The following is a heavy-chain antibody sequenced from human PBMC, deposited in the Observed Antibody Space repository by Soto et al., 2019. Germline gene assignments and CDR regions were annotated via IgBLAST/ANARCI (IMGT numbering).Heavy chain of an antibody. J-gene: IGHJ6*02. CDR2: IIPIFGTS. D-gene: IGHD5-18*01. CDR1: GGTFNRYA. Sequence: SVKVSWKASGGTFNRYAISWLRQSHIQVRDWMGGIIPIFGTSNYAQDFQGRVTITADESTSTAYMELSSLRSEDTAVYYCARFGVGDTAMVSYYYGMDVWGQGTTVTVSS. V-gene: IGHV1-69*13. CDR3: ARFGVGDTAMVSYYYGMDV.